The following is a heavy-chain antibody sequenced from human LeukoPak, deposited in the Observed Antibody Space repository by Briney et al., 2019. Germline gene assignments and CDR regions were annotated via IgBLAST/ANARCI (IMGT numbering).Heavy chain of an antibody. J-gene: IGHJ4*02. CDR3: AAYGSGRKFDY. Sequence: GGSLRLSCAASGFSFSDAWKRWVRQIPGKGLEWVGRIESKTDGGTTDYAAPVKGRFTISRDDSTNTLYLQMNSLKSEDTAVYYCAAYGSGRKFDYWGQGILVTVSS. D-gene: IGHD3-10*01. CDR2: IESKTDGGTT. V-gene: IGHV3-15*04. CDR1: GFSFSDAW.